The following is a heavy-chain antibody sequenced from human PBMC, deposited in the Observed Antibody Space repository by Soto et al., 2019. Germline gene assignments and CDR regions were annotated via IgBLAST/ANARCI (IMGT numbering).Heavy chain of an antibody. CDR3: AKDPIYYDSSLSNY. D-gene: IGHD3-22*01. J-gene: IGHJ4*02. CDR2: ISYDGSNK. CDR1: GFTFSSSG. Sequence: QVQLVESGGGVVQPGRSLRLSCAASGFTFSSSGMHWVRQAPGKGLEGVAVISYDGSNKYYADSVKGRFTIYRDNSKNTLYLQMNSLRAEDTAVYYCAKDPIYYDSSLSNYWGQGTLVTVSS. V-gene: IGHV3-30*18.